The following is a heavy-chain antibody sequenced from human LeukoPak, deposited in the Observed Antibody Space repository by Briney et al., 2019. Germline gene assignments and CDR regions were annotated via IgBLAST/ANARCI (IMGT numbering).Heavy chain of an antibody. CDR1: GFSFSTYS. V-gene: IGHV3-21*06. CDR3: AGDGVVAGTSGRHFDY. J-gene: IGHJ4*02. CDR2: ISSSSGDI. Sequence: GGSLRLSCAASGFSFSTYSMNWVRQAPGKGPEWVSSISSSSGDIYYGDSVKGRFTISRDNAKNSLYLQMNSLRAEDTAVYYCAGDGVVAGTSGRHFDYWGQGTLVTVSS. D-gene: IGHD6-19*01.